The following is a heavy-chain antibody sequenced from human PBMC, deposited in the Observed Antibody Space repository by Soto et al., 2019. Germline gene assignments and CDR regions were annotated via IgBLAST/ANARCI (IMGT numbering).Heavy chain of an antibody. V-gene: IGHV4-4*03. Sequence: PETLSLTCAVSGGSISSSNWWSWVRQPPGKGLEWIGEIYHSGSTNYNPSLKSRVTISVDKSKNQFSLKLSSVTAADTAVYYCASGPYDSSGYYFEYFQHWGQGTLVTVSS. CDR1: GGSISSSNW. CDR2: IYHSGST. CDR3: ASGPYDSSGYYFEYFQH. D-gene: IGHD3-22*01. J-gene: IGHJ1*01.